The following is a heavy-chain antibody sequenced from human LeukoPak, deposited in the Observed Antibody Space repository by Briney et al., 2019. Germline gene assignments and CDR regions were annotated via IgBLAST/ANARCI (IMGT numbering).Heavy chain of an antibody. Sequence: GESLKISCKGSGYSFTSYWIGWVRQMPGKGLEWMGIIYPGDSDTRYSPSFQGQVTISADKSISTAYLQWSSLKASDTAMYYCARGSGSGSYRPPPFDYWGQGTLVTVSS. D-gene: IGHD3-10*01. CDR2: IYPGDSDT. CDR3: ARGSGSGSYRPPPFDY. V-gene: IGHV5-51*01. J-gene: IGHJ4*02. CDR1: GYSFTSYW.